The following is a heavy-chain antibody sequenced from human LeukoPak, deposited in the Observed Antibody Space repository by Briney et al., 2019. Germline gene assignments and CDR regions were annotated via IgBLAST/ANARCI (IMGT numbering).Heavy chain of an antibody. D-gene: IGHD1-26*01. V-gene: IGHV4-59*01. CDR1: GGSISSYY. CDR2: IYYSGST. J-gene: IGHJ5*02. Sequence: SETLSLTCTVSGGSISSYYWSWIRQPPGKGLEWIGYIYYSGSTNYNPSLKSRVTISVDTSKNQFSLKLSSVTAADTAVYYCAGEGGNWFDPWGQGTLVTVSS. CDR3: AGEGGNWFDP.